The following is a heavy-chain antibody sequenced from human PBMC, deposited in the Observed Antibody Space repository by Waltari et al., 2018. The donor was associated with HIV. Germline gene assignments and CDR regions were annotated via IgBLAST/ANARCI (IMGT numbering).Heavy chain of an antibody. D-gene: IGHD3-10*01. V-gene: IGHV4-59*01. CDR2: VSYSGNT. J-gene: IGHJ5*02. CDR3: ATKLSGKGWFDP. Sequence: QVQLQESGPGLVKPSETLSLTCTVSGGSITSDYWSWIRQPPGKGLEWIGYVSYSGNTNYNPSLKSRVTISGDTSKDQFSLKLSSVTAADTAVYYCATKLSGKGWFDPWGQGTLVTVSS. CDR1: GGSITSDY.